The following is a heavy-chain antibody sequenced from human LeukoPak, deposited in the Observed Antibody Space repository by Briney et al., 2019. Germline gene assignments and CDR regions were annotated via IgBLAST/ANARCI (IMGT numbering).Heavy chain of an antibody. CDR2: IKEDGSEK. Sequence: GGSLRLSCAASGFTFSSYWMSWVRQAPGKGLEWVANIKEDGSEKFHVGSVRGRFTISRDISKNTFFLQMNNLRAEDTAVYYCASRGRGHRNWYFDLWGRGTLVTV. D-gene: IGHD1-14*01. J-gene: IGHJ2*01. CDR3: ASRGRGHRNWYFDL. V-gene: IGHV3-7*01. CDR1: GFTFSSYW.